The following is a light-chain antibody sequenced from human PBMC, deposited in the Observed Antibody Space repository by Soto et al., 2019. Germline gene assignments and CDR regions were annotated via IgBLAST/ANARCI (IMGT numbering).Light chain of an antibody. J-gene: IGKJ1*01. CDR2: GAS. CDR1: QSGFSSY. Sequence: EIVLTQSPATLSLSPGEGATLSCRASQSGFSSYLAWFQQRPGQAPRLLIYGASTRATGIPDRFSGSGSGTDFTLTISRLEPEDFAVYYCHQYSSSPWTLGQGTKVEIK. V-gene: IGKV3-20*01. CDR3: HQYSSSPWT.